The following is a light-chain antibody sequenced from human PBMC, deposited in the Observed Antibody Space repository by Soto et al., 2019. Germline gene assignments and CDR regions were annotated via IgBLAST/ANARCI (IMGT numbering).Light chain of an antibody. CDR1: SSNIGNND. Sequence: QSVLTQPRSVSAAPGQKVSMSCSGSSSNIGNNDVSWYQHLPGTAPRLLIYDNDKRPSGIPDRFSGSKSGTSATLGITGLQTGDEANYYCATWDNSLSGVIFGGGTKLTV. CDR2: DND. CDR3: ATWDNSLSGVI. J-gene: IGLJ2*01. V-gene: IGLV1-51*01.